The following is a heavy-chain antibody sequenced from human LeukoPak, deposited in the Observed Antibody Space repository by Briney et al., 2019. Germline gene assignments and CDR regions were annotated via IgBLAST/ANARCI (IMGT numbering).Heavy chain of an antibody. Sequence: PGGSLRLSCAASGFTFNSYNMNWVRQAPGKGLEGVSYISSSSSTIYYADSVKGRFTISRDNAKNSLYLQMNSLRDEDTAVYYCASLQASDYWGQGTLVTVSS. CDR3: ASLQASDY. CDR1: GFTFNSYN. J-gene: IGHJ4*02. V-gene: IGHV3-48*02. CDR2: ISSSSSTI.